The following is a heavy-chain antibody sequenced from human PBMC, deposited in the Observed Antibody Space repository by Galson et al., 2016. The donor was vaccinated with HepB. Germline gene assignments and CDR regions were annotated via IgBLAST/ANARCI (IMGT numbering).Heavy chain of an antibody. J-gene: IGHJ6*02. Sequence: SLRLSCAASGLIVRSNFMTWVRQGPGKGLEWVATIYSDGDTFYADSVKGRFSISRHNSNNILYLQMSNVTPDDTAVCYCARDGSEHGRSSGGGMDVWGQGTTVTVSS. CDR2: IYSDGDT. CDR1: GLIVRSNF. V-gene: IGHV3-53*04. D-gene: IGHD6-6*01. CDR3: ARDGSEHGRSSGGGMDV.